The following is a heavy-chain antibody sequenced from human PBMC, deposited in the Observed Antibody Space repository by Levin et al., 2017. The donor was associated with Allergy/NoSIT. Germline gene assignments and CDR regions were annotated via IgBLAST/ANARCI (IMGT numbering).Heavy chain of an antibody. J-gene: IGHJ4*02. V-gene: IGHV3-23*01. Sequence: GGSLRLSCAVSGFTFSNYAMSWVRQTPGKGLEWVSSISGSGGNTYYADSVKGRFTISRDNSKNTLLLQMNTLRAEDTALYYCARIPVYNSGLLDYWGQGTLVTVSS. CDR1: GFTFSNYA. CDR3: ARIPVYNSGLLDY. D-gene: IGHD1-20*01. CDR2: ISGSGGNT.